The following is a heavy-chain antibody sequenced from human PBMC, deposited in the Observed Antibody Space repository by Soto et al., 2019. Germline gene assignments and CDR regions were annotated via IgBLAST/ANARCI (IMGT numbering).Heavy chain of an antibody. CDR3: ASTTAMARGYFDY. D-gene: IGHD5-18*01. V-gene: IGHV4-4*07. J-gene: IGHJ4*02. Sequence: SETLSLTCTVSGCSISSYNWSLIRLPAGKGLEWIGRIYTSGSTNYNPSLKSRVTMSVDTSKNQFSLKLSSVTAADTAVYYCASTTAMARGYFDYWGQGTLVTVSS. CDR1: GCSISSYN. CDR2: IYTSGST.